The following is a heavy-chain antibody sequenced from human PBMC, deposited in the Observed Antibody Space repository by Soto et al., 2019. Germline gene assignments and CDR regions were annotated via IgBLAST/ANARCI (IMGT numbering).Heavy chain of an antibody. V-gene: IGHV4-59*01. J-gene: IGHJ5*02. CDR1: GGSIRSYY. D-gene: IGHD4-4*01. Sequence: PSETLSLTCTVSGGSIRSYYWSWIRQPPGKGLEWIGYIYYRGNTNYNPSLKSRVIISVDTSKNQFSLKLTSVTAADTAVYYCARVHYSGDYYQIDPWGQGMLVTVSS. CDR2: IYYRGNT. CDR3: ARVHYSGDYYQIDP.